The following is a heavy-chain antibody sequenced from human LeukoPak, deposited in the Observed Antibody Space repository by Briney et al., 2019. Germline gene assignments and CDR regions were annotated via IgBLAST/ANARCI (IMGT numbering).Heavy chain of an antibody. CDR1: GGSISSYY. Sequence: SETLSLTCTVSGGSISSYYWSWIRQPPGKGLEWIGYIYYSGSTNYNPSLKSRVTISVDTSKNQFSVKLSSVTAADTAVYYCARDFRAFWSGNDAFDIWGQGTMVTVSS. J-gene: IGHJ3*02. CDR3: ARDFRAFWSGNDAFDI. CDR2: IYYSGST. D-gene: IGHD3-3*01. V-gene: IGHV4-59*01.